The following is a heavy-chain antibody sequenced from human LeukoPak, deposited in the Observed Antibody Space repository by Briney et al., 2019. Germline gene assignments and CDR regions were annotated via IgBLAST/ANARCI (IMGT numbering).Heavy chain of an antibody. CDR2: IRTKANSYAT. J-gene: IGHJ6*02. D-gene: IGHD3-16*01. V-gene: IGHV3-73*01. CDR3: TRRIEGGYYYYGMDV. Sequence: GGSLRLSCAASGFIFSGSAIHWVRQASGKGLEWVGRIRTKANSYATSYAASVKGRFTIPRDDSNNTAYLQMNSLKTEDTAIYYCTRRIEGGYYYYGMDVWGHGTAVTVSS. CDR1: GFIFSGSA.